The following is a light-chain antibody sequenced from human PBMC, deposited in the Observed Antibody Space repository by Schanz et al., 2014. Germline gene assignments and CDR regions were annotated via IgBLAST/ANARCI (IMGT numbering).Light chain of an antibody. J-gene: IGKJ2*01. V-gene: IGKV3-15*01. Sequence: EIVLTQSPGTLSLSPGERATLSCRASQSVSSSYLAWYQQKPGQAPRLLVYGPSTRATGIPARFSGGGSGTEFTLTISSLQSEDFGVYYCQQYNNWPPLYTFGQGTKLEIK. CDR3: QQYNNWPPLYT. CDR2: GPS. CDR1: QSVSSSY.